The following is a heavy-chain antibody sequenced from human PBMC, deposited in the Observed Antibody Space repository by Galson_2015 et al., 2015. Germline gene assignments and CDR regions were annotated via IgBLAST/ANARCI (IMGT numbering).Heavy chain of an antibody. Sequence: SLRLSCAASGFTFSSYSMNWVRQAPGKGLEWVSYISSSSSTIYYADSVKGRFTISRDNAKNSLYLQMNSLRAEDTAVYYCARDNFLGSKYSSGWFFKLFDYWGQGTLVTVSS. CDR2: ISSSSSTI. CDR3: ARDNFLGSKYSSGWFFKLFDY. CDR1: GFTFSSYS. D-gene: IGHD6-19*01. J-gene: IGHJ4*02. V-gene: IGHV3-48*01.